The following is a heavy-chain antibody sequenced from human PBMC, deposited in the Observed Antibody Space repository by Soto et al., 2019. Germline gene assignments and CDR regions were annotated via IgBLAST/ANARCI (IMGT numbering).Heavy chain of an antibody. J-gene: IGHJ5*02. Sequence: QITLKESGPTLVKPTQTLTLTCTFSGFSLTTSGVGVGWIRQPPGRALEWLALIYWDDDKRYSPPLRSRLTIPNATSHTLVVLTITNMDPVDTATYYCAHSRGYSYGYVGWFDPWGQGTLVTVSS. CDR2: IYWDDDK. CDR1: GFSLTTSGVG. CDR3: AHSRGYSYGYVGWFDP. V-gene: IGHV2-5*02. D-gene: IGHD5-18*01.